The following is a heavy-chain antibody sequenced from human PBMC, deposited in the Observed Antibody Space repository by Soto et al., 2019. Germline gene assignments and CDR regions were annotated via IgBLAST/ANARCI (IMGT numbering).Heavy chain of an antibody. J-gene: IGHJ4*02. Sequence: SETLSLTCTVSGGSISSDYWSWIRQPPGKRLEWIGYVSYTESPYYNPSLQSRVTTSLDTSKNHFSLNLSSVTAADTAIYYCAKGPSPSGLYDFDYCGQGTLVTVSS. CDR2: VSYTESP. V-gene: IGHV4-59*12. D-gene: IGHD6-19*01. CDR1: GGSISSDY. CDR3: AKGPSPSGLYDFDY.